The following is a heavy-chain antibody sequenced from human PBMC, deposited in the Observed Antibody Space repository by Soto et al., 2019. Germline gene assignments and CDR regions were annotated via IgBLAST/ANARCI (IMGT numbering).Heavy chain of an antibody. CDR3: ATDIVVVPAAISSAVFDY. Sequence: WVRQAPGKGLEWVAVISYDGSNKYYADSVKGRFTISRDNSKNTLYLQMNSLRAEDTAVYYCATDIVVVPAAISSAVFDYWGQGTLVTVSS. D-gene: IGHD2-2*02. CDR2: ISYDGSNK. J-gene: IGHJ4*02. V-gene: IGHV3-30-3*01.